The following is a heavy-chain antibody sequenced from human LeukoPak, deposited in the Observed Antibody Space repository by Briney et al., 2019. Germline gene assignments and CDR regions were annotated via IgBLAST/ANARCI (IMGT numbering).Heavy chain of an antibody. CDR3: ARVVGATASAVDY. J-gene: IGHJ4*02. D-gene: IGHD1-26*01. Sequence: GGSLRLSCTASGFTFSSYWMSWVRQAPGKGLEWVSSISSSSSYIYYADSVKGRFTISRDNAKNSLYLQMNSLRAEDTAVYYCARVVGATASAVDYWGQGTLVTVSS. CDR1: GFTFSSYW. V-gene: IGHV3-21*01. CDR2: ISSSSSYI.